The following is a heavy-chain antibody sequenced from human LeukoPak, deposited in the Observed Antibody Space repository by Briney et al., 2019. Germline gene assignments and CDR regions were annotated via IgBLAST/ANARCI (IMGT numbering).Heavy chain of an antibody. D-gene: IGHD3-16*02. J-gene: IGHJ4*02. CDR3: ARSLSSRFSGPRRPYYFDS. V-gene: IGHV3-23*01. Sequence: GGSLRLSCAASGFTLSSYAMSWVRQAPGKGLQWVSGISSSGGSTYYVDSVKGRFTISTDNSKNTLYLQMNSLRAEDTAVYYCARSLSSRFSGPRRPYYFDSWGQGTLVTVSS. CDR1: GFTLSSYA. CDR2: ISSSGGST.